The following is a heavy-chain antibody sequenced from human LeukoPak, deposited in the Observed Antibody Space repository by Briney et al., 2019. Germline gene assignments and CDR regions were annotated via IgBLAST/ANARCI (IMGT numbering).Heavy chain of an antibody. CDR3: ARHRPAHLRSAFDI. V-gene: IGHV5-51*01. CDR2: IYPSDSDT. CDR1: GYRFTSYW. Sequence: GESLKISCKNSGYRFTSYWIGWVRQMPGKGLEWMGIIYPSDSDTRYSPSFQGQVTISADKSISTAYLQWSSLKASDTAMYYCARHRPAHLRSAFDIWGQGTMVTVSS. J-gene: IGHJ3*02.